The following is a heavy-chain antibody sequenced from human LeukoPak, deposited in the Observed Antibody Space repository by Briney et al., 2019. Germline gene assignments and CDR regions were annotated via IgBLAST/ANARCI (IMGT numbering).Heavy chain of an antibody. Sequence: ASVKVSCKASGYTFTSYYIHWVRQAPGQGLEWMGIVNPSVGTTAYAQKFQGRVIMTRDTSTSTVYMELSSLRSEDTAVYYCASHDYSNYPYYYYMDVWGKGTTVTVSS. CDR2: VNPSVGTT. CDR1: GYTFTSYY. CDR3: ASHDYSNYPYYYYMDV. J-gene: IGHJ6*03. V-gene: IGHV1-46*01. D-gene: IGHD4-11*01.